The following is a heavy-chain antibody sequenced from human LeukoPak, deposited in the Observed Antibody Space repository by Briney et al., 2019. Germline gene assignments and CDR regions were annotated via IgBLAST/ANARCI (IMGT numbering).Heavy chain of an antibody. CDR1: GLTSNTYA. Sequence: GRCLRLSCATPGLTSNTYAMHCVRQAPGTRLDRGSAISDSGGRTYYADSVKGRLTISRDNSNNTVYLQIHRLRAEDTAVYYCAKGKGSSSSSIDWWGQGTLVTVSS. D-gene: IGHD2-15*01. V-gene: IGHV3-23*01. CDR2: ISDSGGRT. J-gene: IGHJ4*02. CDR3: AKGKGSSSSSIDW.